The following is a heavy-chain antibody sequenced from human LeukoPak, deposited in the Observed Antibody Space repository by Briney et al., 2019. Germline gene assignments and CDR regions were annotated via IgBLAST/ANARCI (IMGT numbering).Heavy chain of an antibody. V-gene: IGHV3-48*03. CDR3: TRSTGWYNTFDY. Sequence: GGSLRLSCAASGFIFSDYEMNWVRQAPGKGLEWVSYISFSGNSIYYADSVKGRFTISRDNAKNYVYLQMNSLRTEDMAFYFCTRSTGWYNTFDYWGQGALVTVSS. D-gene: IGHD1-1*01. J-gene: IGHJ4*02. CDR2: ISFSGNSI. CDR1: GFIFSDYE.